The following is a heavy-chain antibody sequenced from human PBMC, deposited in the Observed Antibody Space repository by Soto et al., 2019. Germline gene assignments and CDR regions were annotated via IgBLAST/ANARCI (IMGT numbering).Heavy chain of an antibody. Sequence: GGSLRLSCAASGFTVSSNYMSWVRQAPGKGLEWVSVIYSGGSTYYADSVKGRFTISRDSSKNTLYLQMNSLRAEDTAVYYCARDPGIAAAGDYWGQGTLVTVSS. CDR2: IYSGGST. V-gene: IGHV3-53*01. J-gene: IGHJ4*02. CDR3: ARDPGIAAAGDY. D-gene: IGHD6-13*01. CDR1: GFTVSSNY.